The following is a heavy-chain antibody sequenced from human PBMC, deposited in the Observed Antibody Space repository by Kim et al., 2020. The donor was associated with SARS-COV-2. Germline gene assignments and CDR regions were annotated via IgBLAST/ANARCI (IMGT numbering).Heavy chain of an antibody. D-gene: IGHD4-4*01. Sequence: YADSVKGQFTISRDNSKNTLYLQMNSLRAEDTAIYYCAKADPVIDSFDFWGQGTMVTVSS. CDR3: AKADPVIDSFDF. J-gene: IGHJ3*01. V-gene: IGHV3-23*01.